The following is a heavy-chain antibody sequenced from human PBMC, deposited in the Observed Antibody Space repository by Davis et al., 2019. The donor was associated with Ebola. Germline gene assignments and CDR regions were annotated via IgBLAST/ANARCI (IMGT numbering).Heavy chain of an antibody. CDR3: ARDHPTYYYDSSGYYSLGGDAFDI. D-gene: IGHD3-22*01. Sequence: MPGGSLRPPCAVYGGSFSGYYWSWIRQPPGKGLEWIGEINHSGSTNYNPSLKSRVTISVDTSKNQFSLKLSSVTAADTAVYYCARDHPTYYYDSSGYYSLGGDAFDIWGQGTMVTVSS. J-gene: IGHJ3*02. V-gene: IGHV4-34*01. CDR1: GGSFSGYY. CDR2: INHSGST.